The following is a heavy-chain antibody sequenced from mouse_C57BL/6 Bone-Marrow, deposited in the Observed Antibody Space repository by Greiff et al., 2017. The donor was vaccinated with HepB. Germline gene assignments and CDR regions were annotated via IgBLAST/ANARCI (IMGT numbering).Heavy chain of an antibody. D-gene: IGHD2-5*01. J-gene: IGHJ4*01. Sequence: VKVVESGAELVKPGASVKMSCKASGYTFTTYPIEWMKQNHGKSLEWIGNFHPYNDDTKYNEKFKGKATLTVEKSSSTVYLELSRLTSDDSAVYYCARGYSNYYYAMDYWGQGTSVTVSS. CDR2: FHPYNDDT. V-gene: IGHV1-47*01. CDR3: ARGYSNYYYAMDY. CDR1: GYTFTTYP.